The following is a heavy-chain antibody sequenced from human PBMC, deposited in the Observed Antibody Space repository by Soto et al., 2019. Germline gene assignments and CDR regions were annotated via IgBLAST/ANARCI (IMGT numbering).Heavy chain of an antibody. CDR1: GGSISSGGYS. D-gene: IGHD6-19*01. V-gene: IGHV4-30-2*01. CDR3: ASLRSGWGIDY. J-gene: IGHJ4*02. Sequence: QLQLQESGSGLVKPSQTLSLTCAVSGGSISSGGYSWSWIRQPPGKGLEWIGYIYHSGSTYYNPSLKSRVTISVDRSKNQFSLKLSSVTATDTAVYYCASLRSGWGIDYWGQGTLVTVSS. CDR2: IYHSGST.